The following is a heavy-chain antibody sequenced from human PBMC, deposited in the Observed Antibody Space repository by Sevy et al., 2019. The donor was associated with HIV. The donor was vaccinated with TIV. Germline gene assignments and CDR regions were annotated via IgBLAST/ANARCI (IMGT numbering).Heavy chain of an antibody. CDR2: IYYTGST. J-gene: IGHJ5*02. Sequence: SETLSLTCTVSGGSLNSYYWSWIRQPPGKGLEWIGYIYYTGSTNYNPSLKSRVTISVDMSKNQFSLKLSSVTAADTAVYYCGRSGSSGLFDPWGQGTLVTVSS. CDR1: GGSLNSYY. D-gene: IGHD3-22*01. V-gene: IGHV4-59*01. CDR3: GRSGSSGLFDP.